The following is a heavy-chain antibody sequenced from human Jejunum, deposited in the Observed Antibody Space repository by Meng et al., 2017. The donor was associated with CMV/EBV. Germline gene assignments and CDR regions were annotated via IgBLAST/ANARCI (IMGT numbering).Heavy chain of an antibody. D-gene: IGHD3-10*01. J-gene: IGHJ4*02. CDR3: AKDPELY. CDR1: GLTFRNYA. Sequence: SLRLSCAVSGLTFRNYAMTWVRLSPGTGPEWVSKIGASGGTKYYADSVKGRFTVSRDNSNSMLYLHMTSLRAEDTAVYYCAKDPELYWGQGTLVTVSS. V-gene: IGHV3-23*01. CDR2: IGASGGTK.